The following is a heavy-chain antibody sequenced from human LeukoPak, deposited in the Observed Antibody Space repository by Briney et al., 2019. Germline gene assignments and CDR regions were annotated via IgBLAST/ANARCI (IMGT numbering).Heavy chain of an antibody. D-gene: IGHD3-10*01. Sequence: ASVKVSCKASGGTFSSYAISWVRQAPGQGLEWMGLINPSGGSTNYAQKFQGRVTMTRDTSTSTVYMELSSLRSEDTAVYYYARGPSITMVRGGQWYYYMDVWGKGTTVTISS. CDR1: GGTFSSYA. J-gene: IGHJ6*03. CDR3: ARGPSITMVRGGQWYYYMDV. V-gene: IGHV1-46*01. CDR2: INPSGGST.